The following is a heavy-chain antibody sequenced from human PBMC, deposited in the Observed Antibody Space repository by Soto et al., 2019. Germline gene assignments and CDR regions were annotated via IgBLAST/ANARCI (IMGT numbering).Heavy chain of an antibody. D-gene: IGHD3-9*01. CDR1: GFTFSTYA. V-gene: IGHV3-23*01. CDR3: GKGDWADY. CDR2: IGATEGGYT. Sequence: VQLLESGGGLVQPGGSLRLSCAASGFTFSTYAMTWVRQGPGKGLEWVSYIGATEGGYTDYADSVKGRFTVSRDNSKNTLYLQMNSLRADDTAVYYCGKGDWADYWGQGALVTVSS. J-gene: IGHJ4*02.